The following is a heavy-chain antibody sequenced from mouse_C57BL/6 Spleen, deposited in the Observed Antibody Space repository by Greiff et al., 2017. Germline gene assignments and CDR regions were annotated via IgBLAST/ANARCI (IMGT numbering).Heavy chain of an antibody. Sequence: QVQLQQSGAELVRPGASVTLSCKASGYTFTDYEMHWVKQTPVHGLEWIGAIDPETGGTAYNQKFKGKAILTADKSSSTAYMELRSLTSEDSAVYYCTRWVYSKNAMDYWGQGTSVTVSS. J-gene: IGHJ4*01. CDR3: TRWVYSKNAMDY. CDR2: IDPETGGT. CDR1: GYTFTDYE. D-gene: IGHD2-5*01. V-gene: IGHV1-15*01.